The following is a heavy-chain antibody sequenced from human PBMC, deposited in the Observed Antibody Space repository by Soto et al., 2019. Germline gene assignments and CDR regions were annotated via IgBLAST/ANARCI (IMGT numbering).Heavy chain of an antibody. J-gene: IGHJ4*02. D-gene: IGHD6-25*01. Sequence: QVQLVQSGAEVKKPWASVKVSCKASGYTFTSYYMHWVRQSPGQGLEWMGIINPSGGSTSYAQKFQGRVTITRDTATSKVYLELSSLRSDEKAGYYCARDFEAAGYDCWGQGTLVNVSS. CDR2: INPSGGST. CDR1: GYTFTSYY. CDR3: ARDFEAAGYDC. V-gene: IGHV1-46*01.